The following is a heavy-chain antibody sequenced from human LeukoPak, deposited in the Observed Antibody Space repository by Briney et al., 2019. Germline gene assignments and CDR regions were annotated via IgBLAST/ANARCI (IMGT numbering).Heavy chain of an antibody. J-gene: IGHJ4*02. CDR1: GFTFSSYG. Sequence: GRSLRLSCAASGFTFSSYGMHWVRQAPGKGLEWVAVISYDGSNENCADSVKGRFTISRDNSKNTLYLQMNSLRAEDAAVYYCAKDTYYHDSSGYYVFDYWGQGTLVTVSS. V-gene: IGHV3-30*18. CDR3: AKDTYYHDSSGYYVFDY. CDR2: ISYDGSNE. D-gene: IGHD3-22*01.